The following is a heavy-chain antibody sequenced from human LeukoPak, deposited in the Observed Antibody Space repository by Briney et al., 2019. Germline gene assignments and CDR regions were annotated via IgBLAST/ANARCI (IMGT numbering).Heavy chain of an antibody. CDR3: ARQGSGVVY. V-gene: IGHV5-51*01. CDR2: IYPGDSDT. CDR1: GXSFTTYW. Sequence: GESLKISCRGSGXSFTTYWIGWVRQMPGKGLEWMGIIYPGDSDTRYTPSFQGQVTMSADKSINTAYLQWSSLKASDTAMYYCARQGSGVVYWGQGTLVTVSS. J-gene: IGHJ4*02. D-gene: IGHD2-15*01.